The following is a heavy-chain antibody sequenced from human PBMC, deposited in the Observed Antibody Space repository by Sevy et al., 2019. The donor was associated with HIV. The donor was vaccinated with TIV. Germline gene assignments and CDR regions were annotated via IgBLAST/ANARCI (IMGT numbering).Heavy chain of an antibody. CDR2: ISSSSYI. CDR3: ARAWYSGYDAPIGY. CDR1: GFTFSSYS. J-gene: IGHJ4*02. V-gene: IGHV3-21*01. D-gene: IGHD5-12*01. Sequence: GGSLRLSCAASGFTFSSYSMNWVRLAPGKGLEWVSSISSSSYIYYADSVKGRFTISRDNAKNSLYLQMNSLRAEDTAVYYCARAWYSGYDAPIGYWGQGTLVTVSS.